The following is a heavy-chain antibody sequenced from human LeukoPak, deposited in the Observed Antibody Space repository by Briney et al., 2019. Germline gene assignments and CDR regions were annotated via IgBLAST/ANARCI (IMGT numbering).Heavy chain of an antibody. CDR1: GFTFSSYS. J-gene: IGHJ4*02. V-gene: IGHV3-48*01. D-gene: IGHD3-22*01. CDR2: ISSSSSTI. CDR3: AKDLGEVVLAWFDY. Sequence: PGGSLRLSCAASGFTFSSYSMNWVRQAPGKGLEWVSYISSSSSTIYYADSVKGRFTISRDNSKNTLYLQMNSLRAEDTAVYYCAKDLGEVVLAWFDYWGQGTLVTVSS.